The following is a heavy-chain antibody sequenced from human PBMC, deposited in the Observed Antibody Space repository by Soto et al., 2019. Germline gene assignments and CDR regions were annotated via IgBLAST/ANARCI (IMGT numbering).Heavy chain of an antibody. J-gene: IGHJ3*02. V-gene: IGHV3-30*04. CDR3: SRDKVRNGWGAYSSIWFDACDI. D-gene: IGHD6-13*01. Sequence: GGSLRLSCAASGFTFSSYAMHWVRQAPGKGLAWVAVISYDGSNKYYADSVKGRFTISRDNSKNTLYLQMNSLRAEDTAVYYFSRDKVRNGWGAYSSIWFDACDIWGLWTMVTVSS. CDR2: ISYDGSNK. CDR1: GFTFSSYA.